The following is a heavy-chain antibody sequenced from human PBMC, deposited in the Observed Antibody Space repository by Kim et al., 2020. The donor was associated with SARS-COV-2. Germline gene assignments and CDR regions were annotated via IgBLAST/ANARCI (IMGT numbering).Heavy chain of an antibody. Sequence: SLKSRVTISVDTSKNQFSLKLSSVTAADTAVYYCARGRGTVTTGKYYMDVWGKGTTVTVSS. D-gene: IGHD4-4*01. J-gene: IGHJ6*03. V-gene: IGHV4-34*01. CDR3: ARGRGTVTTGKYYMDV.